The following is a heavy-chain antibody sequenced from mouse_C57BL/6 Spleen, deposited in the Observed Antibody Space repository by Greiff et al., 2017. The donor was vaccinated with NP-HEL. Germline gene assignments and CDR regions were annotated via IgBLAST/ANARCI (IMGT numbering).Heavy chain of an antibody. Sequence: VQLQQSGAELVKPGASVKISCKASGYAFSSYWMNWVKQRPGKGLEWIGQIYPGDGDTNYNGKFKGKATLTADKSSSTAYMQLSGLTSEDSAVYFCARYPPESPYAMDYWGQGTSVTVSS. CDR1: GYAFSSYW. CDR2: IYPGDGDT. V-gene: IGHV1-80*01. CDR3: ARYPPESPYAMDY. J-gene: IGHJ4*01.